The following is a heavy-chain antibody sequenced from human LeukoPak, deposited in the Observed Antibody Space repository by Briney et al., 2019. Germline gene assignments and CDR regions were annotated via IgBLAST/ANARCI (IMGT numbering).Heavy chain of an antibody. CDR3: TRAGNGYSYGYGFDY. V-gene: IGHV3-49*04. CDR1: GFTFGDYA. Sequence: PGRSLRLSCTASGFTFGDYAMSWVRQAPGKRLEWVGFIRSKAYGGTTEYAASVKGRFTISRDDSKSIAYLQMNSLKTEDTAVYYCTRAGNGYSYGYGFDYWGQGTLVTVSS. D-gene: IGHD5-18*01. J-gene: IGHJ4*02. CDR2: IRSKAYGGTT.